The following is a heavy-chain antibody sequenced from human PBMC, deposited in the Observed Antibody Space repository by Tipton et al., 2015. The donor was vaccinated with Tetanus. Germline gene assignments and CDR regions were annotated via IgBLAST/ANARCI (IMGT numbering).Heavy chain of an antibody. J-gene: IGHJ4*01. Sequence: TLSLTCAVSGDSISSNTYYWGWIRQPPGKGLEWIGSVYESGDTYYNPSLKGRITISVDTSKNPFSLKLTSVTATDSAVYYCARHSSGYFTFFHYWGPGTLVTVSS. CDR3: ARHSSGYFTFFHY. D-gene: IGHD3-22*01. CDR1: GDSISSNTYY. V-gene: IGHV4-39*01. CDR2: VYESGDT.